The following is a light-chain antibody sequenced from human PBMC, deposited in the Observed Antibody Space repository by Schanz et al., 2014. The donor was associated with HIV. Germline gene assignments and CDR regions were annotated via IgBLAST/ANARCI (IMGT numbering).Light chain of an antibody. CDR3: CSYAGSNVI. Sequence: QSALTQPRSVSGSPGQSVTISCTGTSSDVGSYNYVSWYQQRPGKAPKLMIYDVTKRPSGVPDRFSGSKSGNTASLTISGLQAEDEADYYCCSYAGSNVIFGGGTNLTVL. CDR1: SSDVGSYNY. CDR2: DVT. V-gene: IGLV2-11*01. J-gene: IGLJ2*01.